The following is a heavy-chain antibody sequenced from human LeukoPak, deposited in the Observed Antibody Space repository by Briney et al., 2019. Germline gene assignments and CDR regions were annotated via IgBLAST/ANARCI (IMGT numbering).Heavy chain of an antibody. CDR3: ARENIVVVPAAPSLYYYGMDV. CDR1: GGTFSSYA. D-gene: IGHD2-2*01. J-gene: IGHJ6*02. V-gene: IGHV1-69*13. CDR2: IIPTFGTA. Sequence: GASVKVSCKASGGTFSSYAISWVRQAPGQGLEWMGGIIPTFGTANYAQKFQGRVTITADESTSTAYMELSSLRSEDTAVYYCARENIVVVPAAPSLYYYGMDVWGQGTTVTVSS.